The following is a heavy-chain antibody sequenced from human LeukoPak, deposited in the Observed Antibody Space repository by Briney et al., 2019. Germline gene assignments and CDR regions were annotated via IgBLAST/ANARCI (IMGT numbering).Heavy chain of an antibody. D-gene: IGHD3-16*01. V-gene: IGHV3-7*03. CDR1: GFTFSRYW. J-gene: IGHJ6*02. CDR2: IKQGGGEI. CDR3: ARGGGLDV. Sequence: GGSLRLSCVASGFTFSRYWMSWVRQVPRKGLEWVANIKQGGGEIYYVDSVKGRFTISRDNAKNSLYLQMNSLRAEDTAVYFCARGGGLDVWGQGATVTVSS.